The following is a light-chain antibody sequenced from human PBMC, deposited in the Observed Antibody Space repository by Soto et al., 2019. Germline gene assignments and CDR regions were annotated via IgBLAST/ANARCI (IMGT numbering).Light chain of an antibody. CDR3: QQHGSAPHT. J-gene: IGKJ4*01. V-gene: IGKV3-20*01. CDR1: QSDINSY. Sequence: EIVLTPSPGNLSLSPGERATLSCRARQSDINSYLAWYQQKPGHAPRLLIYGALNRATGIPARFSGSVSGTHFTLTISRLEPEDVEVDNCQQHGSAPHTFGGGTKWEIK. CDR2: GAL.